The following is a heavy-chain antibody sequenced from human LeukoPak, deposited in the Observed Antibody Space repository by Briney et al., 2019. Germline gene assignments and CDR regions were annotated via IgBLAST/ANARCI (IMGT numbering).Heavy chain of an antibody. V-gene: IGHV4-59*03. CDR1: GGSISSYF. J-gene: IGHJ5*02. CDR2: FHDSGSA. D-gene: IGHD1-1*01. Sequence: PSETLSLTCTVSGGSISSYFWSWIRQPPGKGLEWIGYFHDSGSANYNPSLKSRITMSVDTSKNQFSLKLRSVTAADTAVYYCGGNSHSVHTPPPRGFPPWGKETLVTVSS. CDR3: GGNSHSVHTPPPRGFPP.